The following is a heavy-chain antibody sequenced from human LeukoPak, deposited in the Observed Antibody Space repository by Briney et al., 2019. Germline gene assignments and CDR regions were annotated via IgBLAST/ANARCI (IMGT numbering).Heavy chain of an antibody. J-gene: IGHJ1*01. CDR3: VRDMVHSGYFEY. D-gene: IGHD3-10*01. V-gene: IGHV1-46*01. Sequence: GASVKASCKASGYTFTSYYMHWVRQAPGQGLEWMGIINPSGGSTSYAQKFQGRVSLTRDMSTSTVYMELSSLTSEDTAVYYCVRDMVHSGYFEYWGQGTLVTVSS. CDR2: INPSGGST. CDR1: GYTFTSYY.